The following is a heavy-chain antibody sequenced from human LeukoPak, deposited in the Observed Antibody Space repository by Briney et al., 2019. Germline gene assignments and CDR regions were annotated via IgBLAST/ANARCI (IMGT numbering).Heavy chain of an antibody. CDR1: GFTFDDYG. Sequence: GGSLRLSCAASGFTFDDYGMSWVRQAPGKGLEWVSGVNWNGAGTGYADSVKGRFTISRDNAKNSLYLQMNSLRSEDTALYYCARGPLYYSGSGSLDYWGQGTLVTVSS. J-gene: IGHJ4*02. CDR3: ARGPLYYSGSGSLDY. V-gene: IGHV3-20*04. CDR2: VNWNGAGT. D-gene: IGHD3-10*01.